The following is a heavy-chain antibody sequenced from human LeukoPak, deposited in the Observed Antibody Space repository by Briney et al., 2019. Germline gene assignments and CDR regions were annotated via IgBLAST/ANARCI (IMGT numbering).Heavy chain of an antibody. D-gene: IGHD6-6*01. CDR1: GFTFSSYW. J-gene: IGHJ4*02. V-gene: IGHV3-7*05. Sequence: TGESLRLSCAASGFTFSSYWMSWVRQAPGKGLEWVASIKEDGSEKYYVASVKGRFTISRDNAKNSLYLHMDSVRAEDTAVYYCARDSHYSSDYWGQGTLVTVSS. CDR2: IKEDGSEK. CDR3: ARDSHYSSDY.